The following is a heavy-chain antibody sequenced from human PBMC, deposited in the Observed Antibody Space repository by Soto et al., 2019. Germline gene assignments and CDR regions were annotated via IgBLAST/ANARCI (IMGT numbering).Heavy chain of an antibody. D-gene: IGHD6-6*01. CDR2: IYYSGST. V-gene: IGHV4-59*01. CDR1: GDSINSYY. CDR3: ARDAAQYTYFDS. J-gene: IGHJ4*02. Sequence: PSETLSLTCTVSGDSINSYYWSWIRQPPGKGLEWIGYIYYSGSTNYNPSLKSRVTISVDTSKNQFSLKLTSVTAADTAVYYCARDAAQYTYFDSWGQGTLVTVSS.